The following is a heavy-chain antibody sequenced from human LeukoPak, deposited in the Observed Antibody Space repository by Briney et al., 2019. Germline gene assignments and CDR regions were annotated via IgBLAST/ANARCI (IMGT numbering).Heavy chain of an antibody. CDR2: ISWNSGSI. J-gene: IGHJ4*02. D-gene: IGHD1-1*01. CDR3: AKDSELEAESSLFDY. CDR1: GFTFDDYA. V-gene: IGHV3-9*01. Sequence: GRSLRLSCAASGFTFDDYAMHWVRQAPGKGLEWVSGISWNSGSIGYADSVKGRFTISRDNAKNSLYLQMNSLRAEDTALYYCAKDSELEAESSLFDYWGQGTLVTVSS.